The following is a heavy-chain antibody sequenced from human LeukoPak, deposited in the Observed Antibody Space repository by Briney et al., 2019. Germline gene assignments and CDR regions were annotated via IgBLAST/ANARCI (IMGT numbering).Heavy chain of an antibody. Sequence: GGSLRLFCGASGFTVSSNYMSWVRQAPGKGLEWGSVIYSGGSTYYADSVKGRFTISRHNSKNTLYLQMNSLRAEDTAVYYCAREVYDSSAYHFDYWGQGTLVTVSS. CDR3: AREVYDSSAYHFDY. D-gene: IGHD3-22*01. CDR1: GFTVSSNY. J-gene: IGHJ4*02. V-gene: IGHV3-53*04. CDR2: IYSGGST.